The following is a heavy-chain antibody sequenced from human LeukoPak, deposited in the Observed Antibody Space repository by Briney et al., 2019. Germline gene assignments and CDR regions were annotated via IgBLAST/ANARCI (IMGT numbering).Heavy chain of an antibody. CDR3: ARDRGDYSNYRGFDY. D-gene: IGHD4-11*01. J-gene: IGHJ4*02. CDR2: INWNGGST. Sequence: GGSLRLSCAASGFTFDDYGMSWVRQAPGKGLEWVSGINWNGGSTGYADSVKGRLTISRDNAKNSLYLQMNSLRAEDTALYHCARDRGDYSNYRGFDYWGQGTLVTVSS. V-gene: IGHV3-20*01. CDR1: GFTFDDYG.